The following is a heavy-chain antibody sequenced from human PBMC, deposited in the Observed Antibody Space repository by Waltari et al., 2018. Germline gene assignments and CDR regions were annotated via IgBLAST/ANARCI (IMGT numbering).Heavy chain of an antibody. J-gene: IGHJ4*02. CDR2: ISAYNGNT. V-gene: IGHV1-18*01. CDR1: GYTFTSYG. Sequence: QVQLVQSGAEVKKPGASVKVSCKASGYTFTSYGISWVRQAPGQGLEWMGWISAYNGNTNDAQKLQGRVTMTTDTSTSTAYMELRSLRSDDTAVYYCAREVVAQFALYYFDYWGQGTLVTVSS. CDR3: AREVVAQFALYYFDY. D-gene: IGHD2-2*01.